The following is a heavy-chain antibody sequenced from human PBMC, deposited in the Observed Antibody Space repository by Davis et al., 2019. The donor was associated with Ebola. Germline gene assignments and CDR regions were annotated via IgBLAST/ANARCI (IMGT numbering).Heavy chain of an antibody. V-gene: IGHV3-7*01. CDR2: IKEDGSEK. CDR3: ARDDYDFWGGYSALYYYGMDV. D-gene: IGHD3-3*01. Sequence: GGSLRLSCAASGFTFSRNWMTWVRQAPGKGLEWVATIKEDGSEKYYVDSVKGRFTISRDNANNSLFLQMNSLRAEDTAVYYCARDDYDFWGGYSALYYYGMDVWGKGTTVTVSS. CDR1: GFTFSRNW. J-gene: IGHJ6*04.